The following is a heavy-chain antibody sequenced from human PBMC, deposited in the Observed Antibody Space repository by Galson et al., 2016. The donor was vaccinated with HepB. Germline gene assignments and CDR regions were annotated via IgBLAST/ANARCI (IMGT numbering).Heavy chain of an antibody. J-gene: IGHJ4*02. D-gene: IGHD4-11*01. CDR3: ARDNDYKIDF. CDR2: IIRHEPDT. CDR1: GFIFSDYM. V-gene: IGHV3-7*01. Sequence: SLRLSCAASGFIFSDYMMTWVRQAPGKGLEWVTSIIRHEPDTYYVDSVRGRFTISRYNAKNSLYLQMNNLRAEDTAVYYCARDNDYKIDFWGQGTLVTVSS.